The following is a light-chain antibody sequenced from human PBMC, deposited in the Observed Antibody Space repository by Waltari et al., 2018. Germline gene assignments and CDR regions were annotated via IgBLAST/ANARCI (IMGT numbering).Light chain of an antibody. V-gene: IGKV1-5*01. Sequence: DIQMTQSPSTLSASVGDRVTITCRASQTINGWVAWYQQKPGKAPELLIHAASTLESGGPPRFSGSGSGTEFTLTISSVQPEDVATYYCQQYLLFWTFGQGTRVEIK. J-gene: IGKJ1*01. CDR2: AAS. CDR3: QQYLLFWT. CDR1: QTINGW.